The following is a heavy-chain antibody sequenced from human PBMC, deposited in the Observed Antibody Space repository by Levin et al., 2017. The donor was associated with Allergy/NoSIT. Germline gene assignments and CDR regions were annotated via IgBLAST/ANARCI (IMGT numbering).Heavy chain of an antibody. J-gene: IGHJ3*02. CDR2: IYPGDSDT. Sequence: GGSLRLSCKGSGYSFTNYWIGWVRQMPGKGLEWMGIIYPGDSDTRYSPSFQGQVTISAGKSISTAYLQWSSLKAPDTAMYYCARLASSAYYYDAFDIWGQGTMVTGSS. CDR3: ARLASSAYYYDAFDI. V-gene: IGHV5-51*01. CDR1: GYSFTNYW. D-gene: IGHD3-22*01.